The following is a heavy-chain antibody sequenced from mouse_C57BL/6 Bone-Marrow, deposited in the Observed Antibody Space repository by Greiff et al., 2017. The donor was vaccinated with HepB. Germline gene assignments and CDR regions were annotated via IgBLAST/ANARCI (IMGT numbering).Heavy chain of an antibody. CDR1: GFTFSSYG. Sequence: EVQLVESGGDLVKPGGSLKLSCAASGFTFSSYGMSWVRQTPDKRLEWVATISSGGSYTYYPDSVKGRFTLSRDNAKNTLYLQMSRLTSEDTAMYYCARRGCHAWFAYWGQGTLVTVSA. V-gene: IGHV5-6*01. D-gene: IGHD6-1*01. J-gene: IGHJ3*01. CDR2: ISSGGSYT. CDR3: ARRGCHAWFAY.